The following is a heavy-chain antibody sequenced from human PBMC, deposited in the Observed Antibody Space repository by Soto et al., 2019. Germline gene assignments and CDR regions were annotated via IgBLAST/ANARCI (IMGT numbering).Heavy chain of an antibody. CDR2: ISAYNGNT. CDR3: ARDTGYDILTGYYIGDYFDY. J-gene: IGHJ4*02. D-gene: IGHD3-9*01. V-gene: IGHV1-18*04. CDR1: GYTFTSYG. Sequence: ASVKVSCKASGYTFTSYGISWVRQAPGQGLEWMGWISAYNGNTNYAQKLQGRVTMTTDTSTSTAYMELRSLRSDDTAVYYCARDTGYDILTGYYIGDYFDYWGQGTMVTVYS.